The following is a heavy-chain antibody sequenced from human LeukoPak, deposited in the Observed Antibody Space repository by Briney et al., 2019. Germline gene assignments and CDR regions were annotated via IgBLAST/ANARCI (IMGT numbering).Heavy chain of an antibody. CDR3: ARDLYYDSSGFHY. Sequence: GGSLRLSCAASGFTFSSYDMHWVRQAPGKGLEYVSAISGNGGNTYYANSVKGRFTISRDNSKNTLYLQMGSLRTEDMAVYYCARDLYYDSSGFHYWGQGTLVTVSS. V-gene: IGHV3-64*01. CDR1: GFTFSSYD. D-gene: IGHD3-22*01. J-gene: IGHJ4*02. CDR2: ISGNGGNT.